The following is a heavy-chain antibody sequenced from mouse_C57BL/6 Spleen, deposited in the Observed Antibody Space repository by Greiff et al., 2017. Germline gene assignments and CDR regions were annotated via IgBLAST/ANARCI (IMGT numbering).Heavy chain of an antibody. CDR3: ARTRNAWFAY. D-gene: IGHD2-1*01. CDR2: IYPSDSET. CDR1: GYTFTSYW. V-gene: IGHV1-61*01. J-gene: IGHJ3*01. Sequence: QVQLQQPGAELVRPGSSVKLSCKASGYTFTSYWMDWVKQRPGQGLEWIGNIYPSDSETHYNQKFKDKATLTVDKSSSTAYMQLSSLTSEDSAVYYCARTRNAWFAYWGQGTLVTVSA.